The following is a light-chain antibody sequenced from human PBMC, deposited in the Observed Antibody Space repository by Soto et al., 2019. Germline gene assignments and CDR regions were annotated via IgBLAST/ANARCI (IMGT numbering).Light chain of an antibody. Sequence: QSVLTQPASVSGSPGQSITISCTGTSSDVGSYNLVSWYQQHPGKAPKLMIYEGSKRPSGVSNRFSGPKSGNTASLTISGLQAEDEADYYCCSYAGSSTFYVFGTGXKVTVL. CDR2: EGS. J-gene: IGLJ1*01. CDR1: SSDVGSYNL. V-gene: IGLV2-23*01. CDR3: CSYAGSSTFYV.